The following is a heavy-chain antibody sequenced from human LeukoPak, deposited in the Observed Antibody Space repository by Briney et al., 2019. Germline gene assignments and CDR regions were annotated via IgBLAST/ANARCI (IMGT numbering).Heavy chain of an antibody. CDR1: GYSFTSYW. CDR3: ARQSGASGYAYYFDY. Sequence: GESLRIYCKGSGYSFTSYWISWVRQMPGKGLEWMGRIDPSDSYTNYSPSFQGHVTISADKSISTAYLQWSSLKASDTAMYYCARQSGASGYAYYFDYWGQGTLVTVSS. J-gene: IGHJ4*02. CDR2: IDPSDSYT. V-gene: IGHV5-10-1*01. D-gene: IGHD5-12*01.